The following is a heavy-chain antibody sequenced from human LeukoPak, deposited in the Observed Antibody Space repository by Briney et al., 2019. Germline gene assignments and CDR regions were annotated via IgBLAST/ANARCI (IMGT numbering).Heavy chain of an antibody. CDR3: AKWPQNDYGDYRWFDP. D-gene: IGHD4-17*01. J-gene: IGHJ5*02. CDR1: GFTFSSYA. V-gene: IGHV3-23*01. Sequence: PGGSLRLSCAASGFTFSSYAMTWVRQAPGKGLEWVSAISGSGGSTYYADSVKGRFTISRDNSKNTLYLQMNSLRGEDTAIYYCAKWPQNDYGDYRWFDPWGQGTLVTVSS. CDR2: ISGSGGST.